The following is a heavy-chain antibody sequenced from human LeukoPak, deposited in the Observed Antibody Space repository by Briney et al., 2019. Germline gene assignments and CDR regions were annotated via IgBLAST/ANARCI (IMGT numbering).Heavy chain of an antibody. CDR3: ARPSGSGWQVLGY. J-gene: IGHJ4*02. D-gene: IGHD6-19*01. Sequence: ASVKVSCKASGYTFSNYGISWVRQAPGLGLEWMGWTSYNGNTNYAQQIQGRVTITTVTSTTTAYMELRSLESDDTAVYYCARPSGSGWQVLGYWGQGTLVTVSS. V-gene: IGHV1-18*04. CDR2: TSYNGNT. CDR1: GYTFSNYG.